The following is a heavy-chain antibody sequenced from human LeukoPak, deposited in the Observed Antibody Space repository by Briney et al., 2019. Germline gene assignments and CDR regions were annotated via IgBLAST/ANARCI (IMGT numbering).Heavy chain of an antibody. D-gene: IGHD6-25*01. V-gene: IGHV4-59*12. Sequence: SETLSLTCTVSGGSISSYYWSWIRQPPGKGLEWIGEIYHSGSTNYNPSLKSRVTISVDKSKNQFSLKLSSVTAADTAVYYCATLGSGGAAFDIWGQGTMVTVSS. J-gene: IGHJ3*02. CDR1: GGSISSYY. CDR3: ATLGSGGAAFDI. CDR2: IYHSGST.